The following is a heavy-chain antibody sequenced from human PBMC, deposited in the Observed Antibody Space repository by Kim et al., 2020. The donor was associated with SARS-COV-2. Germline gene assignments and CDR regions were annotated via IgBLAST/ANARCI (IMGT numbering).Heavy chain of an antibody. CDR3: ARATLRVATIRRAIFDY. CDR2: INPNSGGT. D-gene: IGHD5-12*01. CDR1: GYTFTGYY. V-gene: IGHV1-2*02. J-gene: IGHJ4*02. Sequence: ASVKVSCKASGYTFTGYYMHWVRQAPGQGLEWMGWINPNSGGTNYAQKFQGRVTMTRDTSISTAYMELSRLRSDDTAVYYCARATLRVATIRRAIFDYWGQGTLVTVSS.